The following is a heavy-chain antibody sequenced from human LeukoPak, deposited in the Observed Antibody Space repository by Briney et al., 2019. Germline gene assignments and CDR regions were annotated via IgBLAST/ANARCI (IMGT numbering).Heavy chain of an antibody. V-gene: IGHV1-18*01. CDR1: GYTFTSYG. J-gene: IGHJ3*02. Sequence: ASVKVSCKASGYTFTSYGISWVRLAPGQGLEWMGWISAYNGNTNYAQKLQGRVTMTTDTSTSTAYMELRSLRSDDTAVYYCARVHYYGSGSYGPYAFDIWGQGTMVTVSS. CDR2: ISAYNGNT. CDR3: ARVHYYGSGSYGPYAFDI. D-gene: IGHD3-10*01.